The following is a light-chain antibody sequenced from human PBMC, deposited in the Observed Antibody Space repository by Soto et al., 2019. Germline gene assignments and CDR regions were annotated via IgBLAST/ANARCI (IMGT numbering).Light chain of an antibody. J-gene: IGLJ1*01. Sequence: QSVLTQPASVSGSPGQSITISCTGTSSDVGGYKHVSWYQHHPGKAPKRIIYEVTKRPSGVSNRFSGSKSGDTASLTISGLQAEDEADYYCSSHTASTTRIFGTGTKITV. CDR1: SSDVGGYKH. V-gene: IGLV2-14*01. CDR3: SSHTASTTRI. CDR2: EVT.